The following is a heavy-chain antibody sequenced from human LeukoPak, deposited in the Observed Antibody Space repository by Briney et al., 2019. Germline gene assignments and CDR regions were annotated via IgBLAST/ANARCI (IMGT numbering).Heavy chain of an antibody. D-gene: IGHD3-10*01. CDR3: ARQISDYYYYYIDV. Sequence: KTSETLSLTCSVSGGSISSSNYYWGWIRQPPGKGLEWIGTIYYSGTTYYNPSLESRVTISEDMSKNQFSLTLRSVTAADTAVYYCARQISDYYYYYIDVWGKGTTVTASS. CDR1: GGSISSSNYY. J-gene: IGHJ6*03. CDR2: IYYSGTT. V-gene: IGHV4-39*01.